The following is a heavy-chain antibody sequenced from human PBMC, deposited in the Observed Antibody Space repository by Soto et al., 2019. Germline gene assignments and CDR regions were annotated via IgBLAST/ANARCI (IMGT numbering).Heavy chain of an antibody. CDR3: TRDHYQPGDS. CDR1: GFTFSRYW. V-gene: IGHV3-7*01. J-gene: IGHJ4*02. Sequence: EVQLVESGGGLVQPGGSLRLSCAGSGFTFSRYWMSWVRQAPGKGLEWVANIKEDGSEKSYVDSVNGRFTISRDNAKNSLYLQMSSLSAEDTAVYYCTRDHYQPGDSSGQGTLVAVSS. CDR2: IKEDGSEK. D-gene: IGHD2-2*01.